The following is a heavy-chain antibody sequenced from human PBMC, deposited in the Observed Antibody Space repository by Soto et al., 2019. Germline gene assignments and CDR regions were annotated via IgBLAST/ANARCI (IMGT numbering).Heavy chain of an antibody. J-gene: IGHJ4*02. D-gene: IGHD2-15*01. V-gene: IGHV3-23*01. CDR1: GFTFSSYA. CDR3: AREGPYLGYCSGGSCYPYADY. Sequence: EVQLLESGGGLVQPGGSLRLSCAASGFTFSSYAMSWVRQTPGKGLEWVSAISGSGGSTYYADSVKGRFTISRDLSKNSLYLQMNSLRAEDTAVYYCAREGPYLGYCSGGSCYPYADYWGQGTLVTVSS. CDR2: ISGSGGST.